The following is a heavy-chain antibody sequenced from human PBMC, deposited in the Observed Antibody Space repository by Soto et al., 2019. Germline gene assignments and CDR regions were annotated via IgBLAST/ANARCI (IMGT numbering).Heavy chain of an antibody. J-gene: IGHJ4*02. CDR3: ANNVYGGYVYFDY. D-gene: IGHD5-12*01. CDR1: GFTFGDYA. Sequence: PGGSLRLSCTASGFTFGDYALSWVRQAPGKGLGWVGFIRSKTYGGTTEYATSVKGRFTISRDDSKSIAYLQMNSLRSDDTAVYYCANNVYGGYVYFDYWGQGTPVTVSS. CDR2: IRSKTYGGTT. V-gene: IGHV3-49*04.